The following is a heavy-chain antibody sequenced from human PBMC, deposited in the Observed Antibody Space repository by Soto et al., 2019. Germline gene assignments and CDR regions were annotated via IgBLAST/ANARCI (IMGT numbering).Heavy chain of an antibody. CDR1: GYSISSSNW. CDR2: IYYSVTT. J-gene: IGHJ4*02. D-gene: IGHD1-26*01. CDR3: ARREVQGPIDY. Sequence: SETMSLTCAVSGYSISSSNWWGWIRQPPGKGLEWSGYIYYSVTTYYNPSLKSRVTMSVDTSKNQFSLKLTSVTAVDTAVYYCARREVQGPIDYWGQGTLVTVSS. V-gene: IGHV4-28*01.